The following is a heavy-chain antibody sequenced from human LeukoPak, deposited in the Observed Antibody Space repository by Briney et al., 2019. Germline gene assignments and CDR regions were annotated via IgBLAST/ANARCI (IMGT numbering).Heavy chain of an antibody. J-gene: IGHJ4*02. Sequence: GGSLRLSCAASGFTFSSYGMHWVRQAPGKGLEWVSGISWNSGTIAYADSVKGRFTISRDNAKNSLYLEMSSLRVEDTAFYCCSKRRGRQLEGTVDYWGQGTLVTVSS. D-gene: IGHD6-6*01. CDR1: GFTFSSYG. CDR2: ISWNSGTI. CDR3: SKRRGRQLEGTVDY. V-gene: IGHV3-9*01.